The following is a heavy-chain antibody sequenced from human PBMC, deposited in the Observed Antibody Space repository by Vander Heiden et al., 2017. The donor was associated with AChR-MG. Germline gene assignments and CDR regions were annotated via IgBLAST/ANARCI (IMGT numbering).Heavy chain of an antibody. CDR3: ARRKGFFDY. J-gene: IGHJ4*02. CDR2: IIRSGST. Sequence: VQLPQWGAGLLKSSATLSLTCAAHGGSFSGYYWRWTRQPPGKGLEWIGEIIRSGSTNYNPSLKSRVTISVDTSKNQFSLKLSSVTAVDTAVYYCARRKGFFDYWGQGTLVTVSS. CDR1: GGSFSGYY. V-gene: IGHV4-34*12.